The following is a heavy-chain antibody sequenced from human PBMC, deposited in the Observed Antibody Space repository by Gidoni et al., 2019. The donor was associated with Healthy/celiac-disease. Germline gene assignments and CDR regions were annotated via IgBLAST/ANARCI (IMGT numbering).Heavy chain of an antibody. CDR1: GYTFTSYG. Sequence: VKVSCKASGYTFTSYGISWVRQAPGQGLEWMGWISAYNGNTNYAQKLQGRVTMTTDTSTSTAYMELRSLRSDDTAVYYCAREGSYRRSSEYYYYGMDVWGQGTTVTVSS. J-gene: IGHJ6*02. D-gene: IGHD6-6*01. CDR3: AREGSYRRSSEYYYYGMDV. CDR2: ISAYNGNT. V-gene: IGHV1-18*04.